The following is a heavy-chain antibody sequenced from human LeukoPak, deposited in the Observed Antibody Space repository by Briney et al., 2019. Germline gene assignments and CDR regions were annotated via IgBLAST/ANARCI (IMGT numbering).Heavy chain of an antibody. D-gene: IGHD3/OR15-3a*01. CDR3: ARGGGYPMIFGVVIIQDYYYYGMDV. V-gene: IGHV1-8*01. Sequence: ASVKVSCKASGYTFTSYDINWVRQATGQGLEWMGWMNPNSGNTGYAQKFQGRVTMTRNTSISTAYMELSSLRSEDTAVYYRARGGGYPMIFGVVIIQDYYYYGMDVWGQGTTVTVSS. CDR2: MNPNSGNT. CDR1: GYTFTSYD. J-gene: IGHJ6*02.